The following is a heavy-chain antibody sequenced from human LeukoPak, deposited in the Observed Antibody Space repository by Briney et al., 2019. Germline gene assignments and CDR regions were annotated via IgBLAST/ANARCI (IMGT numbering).Heavy chain of an antibody. CDR1: GYTFTSYG. V-gene: IGHV1-18*01. D-gene: IGHD2-15*01. J-gene: IGHJ4*02. CDR2: ISADYGNT. Sequence: VASVKVSCKASGYTFTSYGITWVRQAPGQGLEWMGWISADYGNTNYAQKFQGRLTMTTDTSTNTAYMELRSLRPDDTAVYFCARDFFHGHCIGLTCFLLDSWGQGSLVTVSS. CDR3: ARDFFHGHCIGLTCFLLDS.